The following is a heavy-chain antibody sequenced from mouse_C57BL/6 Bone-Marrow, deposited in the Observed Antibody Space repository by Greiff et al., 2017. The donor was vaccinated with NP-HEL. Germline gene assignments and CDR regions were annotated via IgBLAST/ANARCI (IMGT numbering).Heavy chain of an antibody. V-gene: IGHV5-15*01. CDR2: ISNLAYSI. Sequence: EVKLMESGGGLVQPGGSLKLSCAASGFTFSDYGMAWVRQAPRKGPEWVAFISNLAYSIYYADTVTGRFTISRENAKNTLYLEMSSLRSEDTAMYYCARQSPYYARDYWGQGTSVTVSS. CDR3: ARQSPYYARDY. CDR1: GFTFSDYG. J-gene: IGHJ4*01.